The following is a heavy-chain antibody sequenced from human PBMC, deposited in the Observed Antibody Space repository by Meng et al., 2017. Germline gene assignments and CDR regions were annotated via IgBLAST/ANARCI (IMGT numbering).Heavy chain of an antibody. CDR2: INHSGST. CDR1: GGSFSGYY. Sequence: WGAGLLKPSAIRSLTGAVYGGSFSGYYVSWTRQPHGKGLEWIGEINHSGSTNYNPSLKSRVTISVDTSKNQFSLKLSSVTAADTAVYYCARASPYDRGGYFDYWGQGTLVTVSS. D-gene: IGHD3-22*01. CDR3: ARASPYDRGGYFDY. J-gene: IGHJ4*02. V-gene: IGHV4-34*01.